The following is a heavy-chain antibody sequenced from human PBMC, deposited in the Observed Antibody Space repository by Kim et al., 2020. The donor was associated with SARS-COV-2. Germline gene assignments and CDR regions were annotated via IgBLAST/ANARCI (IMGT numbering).Heavy chain of an antibody. V-gene: IGHV3-21*01. CDR3: VSRPMCGGDCYFAFVI. J-gene: IGHJ3*02. CDR2: ICSSTNYI. CDR1: GFTFSRYS. Sequence: GGSLRLSCAASGFTFSRYSMNWVRQAPGKGLEWVSSICSSTNYIYYADSVKGRFTISRDNAKNSLYLQLNSLRAEDTAVYYCVSRPMCGGDCYFAFVIWGQGTLVTVSS. D-gene: IGHD2-21*02.